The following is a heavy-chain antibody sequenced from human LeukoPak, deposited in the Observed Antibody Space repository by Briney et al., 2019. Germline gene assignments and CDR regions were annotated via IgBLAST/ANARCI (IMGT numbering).Heavy chain of an antibody. V-gene: IGHV3-21*01. J-gene: IGHJ5*02. CDR2: ISSGGMWI. Sequence: GGSLRLSCAASGFTFSTYSMNWVRQAPGKGLEWLSSISSGGMWIYYADSLKGRFTISRDDAKNSLYLQMKSLRVEDTGVYYCARDAGGRTQREGWFDPWGQGTLVTVSS. CDR1: GFTFSTYS. CDR3: ARDAGGRTQREGWFDP. D-gene: IGHD1-26*01.